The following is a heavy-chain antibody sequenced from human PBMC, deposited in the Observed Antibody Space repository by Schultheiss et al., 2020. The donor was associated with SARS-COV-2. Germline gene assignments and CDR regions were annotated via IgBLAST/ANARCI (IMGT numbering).Heavy chain of an antibody. CDR3: ARGSGVPSSGMDV. CDR2: IYYSGST. CDR1: GDSISSGSYY. Sequence: SETLSLTCTVSGDSISSGSYYWSWIRQPAGKGLEWIGYIYYSGSTNYNPSLKSRVTISVDTSKNQFSLKLSSVTAADAARYYCARGSGVPSSGMDVWGQGTTVTVSS. V-gene: IGHV4-61*10. J-gene: IGHJ6*02. D-gene: IGHD3-10*01.